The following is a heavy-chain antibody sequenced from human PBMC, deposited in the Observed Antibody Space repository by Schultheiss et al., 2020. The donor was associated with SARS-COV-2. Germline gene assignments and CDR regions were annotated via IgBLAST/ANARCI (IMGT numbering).Heavy chain of an antibody. J-gene: IGHJ5*02. Sequence: SETLSLTCTVSGGSISSYYWSWIRQPPGKGLEWIGYIYYSGSTNYNPSLKSRVTISVDTSKNQFSLKLSSVTAADTAVYYCARARIAARPAPSHFDPWGQGTLVTVSS. D-gene: IGHD6-6*01. CDR1: GGSISSYY. CDR3: ARARIAARPAPSHFDP. CDR2: IYYSGST. V-gene: IGHV4-59*12.